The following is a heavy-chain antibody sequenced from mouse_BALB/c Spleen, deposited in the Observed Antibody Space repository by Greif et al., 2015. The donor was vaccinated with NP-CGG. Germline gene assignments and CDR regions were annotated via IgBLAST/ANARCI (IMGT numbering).Heavy chain of an antibody. V-gene: IGHV2-6-7*01. J-gene: IGHJ4*01. Sequence: VQLQQSGPGLVAPSQSLSITCTVSGFSLTGYGVNWVRQPPGKGLEWLGLLWGDGSTDYNSALKSRLSISKDNSKSQVFLKMNSLQTDDTARYYCAREEVRRGYYAMDYWGQGTSVTVSS. CDR1: GFSLTGYG. D-gene: IGHD2-14*01. CDR2: LWGDGST. CDR3: AREEVRRGYYAMDY.